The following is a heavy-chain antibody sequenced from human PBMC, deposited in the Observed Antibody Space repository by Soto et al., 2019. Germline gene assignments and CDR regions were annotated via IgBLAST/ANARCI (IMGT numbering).Heavy chain of an antibody. Sequence: PGESLKISCKGSGYSFTSYWIGWVRQMPGKGLEWMGIIYPGDSDTRYSPSFQGQVTISADKSISTAYLQWSSLKASDTAMYYCARLPYYDINYYYYMDVWGKGTTVTVSS. CDR3: ARLPYYDINYYYYMDV. J-gene: IGHJ6*03. D-gene: IGHD3-9*01. CDR1: GYSFTSYW. V-gene: IGHV5-51*01. CDR2: IYPGDSDT.